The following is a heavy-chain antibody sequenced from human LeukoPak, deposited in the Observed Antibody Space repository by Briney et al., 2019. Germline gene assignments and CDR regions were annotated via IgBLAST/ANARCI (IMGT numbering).Heavy chain of an antibody. CDR3: ARVYETNGYLY. V-gene: IGHV3-74*01. J-gene: IGHJ4*02. D-gene: IGHD3-22*01. CDR2: INSDGSTT. Sequence: GGSLRLSCAASGFTFSSYWMHWVRQAPGKGLVWVSNINSDGSTTTYADSVKGRFTISRDNAKNTVYLQMNSLRVEDTAVYYCARVYETNGYLYWGQGSLVTVSS. CDR1: GFTFSSYW.